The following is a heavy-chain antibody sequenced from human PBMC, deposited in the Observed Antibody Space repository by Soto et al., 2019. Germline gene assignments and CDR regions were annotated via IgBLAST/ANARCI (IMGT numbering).Heavy chain of an antibody. D-gene: IGHD3-16*02. V-gene: IGHV3-48*01. CDR1: GFTFRNYG. CDR3: ARESPDDYVWGSYRRFDY. CDR2: IGNGSSTK. J-gene: IGHJ4*02. Sequence: PGGSLRLSCAASGFTFRNYGMNWVRQAPGKGLEWVSYIGNGSSTKYYADFVKGRFTISRDNAKNSLYLQMNSLRAEDTAVYYCARESPDDYVWGSYRRFDYWGQGTLVTVSS.